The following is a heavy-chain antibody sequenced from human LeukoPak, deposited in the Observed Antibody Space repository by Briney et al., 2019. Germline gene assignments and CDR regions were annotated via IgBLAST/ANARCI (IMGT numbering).Heavy chain of an antibody. CDR2: ISSSGSTI. CDR3: ARINWNGNFDY. J-gene: IGHJ4*02. Sequence: TGGSLRRSGAASGFTCSSYEMNWVRQAPGKGLEGVSYISSSGSTIYYADSVKGRFTISRDNAKNSLYLQMNSLRAEDTAVYYCARINWNGNFDYWGQGTLVTVSS. V-gene: IGHV3-48*03. CDR1: GFTCSSYE. D-gene: IGHD1-1*01.